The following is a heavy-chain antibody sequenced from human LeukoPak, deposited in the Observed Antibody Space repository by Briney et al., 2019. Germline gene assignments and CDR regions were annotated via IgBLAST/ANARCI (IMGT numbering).Heavy chain of an antibody. CDR3: ARGVEPLAANTLAY. J-gene: IGHJ4*02. V-gene: IGHV3-53*01. CDR2: LYSDGNT. D-gene: IGHD1-14*01. Sequence: GGSLRLSCAASGFTVISNDMTWVRQARGKGLEWVSVLYSDGNTKYADSVQGRFTISRDNSKNTLYLEMNSLSPDDTAVYYCARGVEPLAANTLAYWGQGTLVTVSS. CDR1: GFTVISND.